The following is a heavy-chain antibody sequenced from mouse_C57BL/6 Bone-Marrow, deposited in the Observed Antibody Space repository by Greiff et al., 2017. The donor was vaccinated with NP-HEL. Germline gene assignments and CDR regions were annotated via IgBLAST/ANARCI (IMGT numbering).Heavy chain of an antibody. Sequence: EVQVVESGGGLVKPGGSLKLSCAASGFTFSDYGMHWVRQAPEKGLEWVAYISSGSSTIYYADTVKGRFTISRDNAKKTLFLQMTSLRSEATAMYYCASPYYYGSPWFAYWGQGTLVTVSA. V-gene: IGHV5-17*01. CDR1: GFTFSDYG. CDR2: ISSGSSTI. J-gene: IGHJ3*01. D-gene: IGHD1-1*01. CDR3: ASPYYYGSPWFAY.